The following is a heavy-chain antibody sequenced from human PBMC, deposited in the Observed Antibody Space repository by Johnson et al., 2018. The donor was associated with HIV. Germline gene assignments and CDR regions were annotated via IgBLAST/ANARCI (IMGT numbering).Heavy chain of an antibody. V-gene: IGHV3-7*01. J-gene: IGHJ3*02. CDR1: GFTFSSYW. Sequence: VQLVESGGGLVQPGGSLRLSCAASGFTFSSYWMSWVRQAPGKGLAWVANIKHDGSENYYADSGQGRFTISRHNSKNTLYLQMNSLRAEDTAVYYCARAYSYHSDAFDIWGQGTMVTVSS. CDR2: IKHDGSEN. D-gene: IGHD5-18*01. CDR3: ARAYSYHSDAFDI.